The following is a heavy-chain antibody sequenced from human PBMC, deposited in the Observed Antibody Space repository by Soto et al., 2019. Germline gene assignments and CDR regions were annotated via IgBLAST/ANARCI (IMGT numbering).Heavy chain of an antibody. Sequence: GGSLRLSCAASGSTFSSYGMHWVRQAPGKGLEWVAVIWYDGSNKYYADSVKGRFTISRDNSKNTLYLQMNSLRAEDTAVYYCARSRGPRIAVAADYWGQGTLVTVSS. CDR1: GSTFSSYG. D-gene: IGHD6-19*01. CDR3: ARSRGPRIAVAADY. V-gene: IGHV3-33*01. CDR2: IWYDGSNK. J-gene: IGHJ4*02.